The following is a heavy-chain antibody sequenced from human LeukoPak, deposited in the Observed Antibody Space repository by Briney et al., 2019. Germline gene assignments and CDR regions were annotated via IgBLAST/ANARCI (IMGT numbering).Heavy chain of an antibody. D-gene: IGHD6-6*01. V-gene: IGHV3-30*02. CDR2: IRYDGSNK. Sequence: GGSLRLSCAASGFTFSSYGMHRVRQAPGKGLEWVAFIRYDGSNKYYADSVKGRFTISRDNSKNTLYLQMNSLRAEDTAVYYCAKDPAGEYSSSSGPNWFDPWGQGTLVTVSS. CDR3: AKDPAGEYSSSSGPNWFDP. CDR1: GFTFSSYG. J-gene: IGHJ5*02.